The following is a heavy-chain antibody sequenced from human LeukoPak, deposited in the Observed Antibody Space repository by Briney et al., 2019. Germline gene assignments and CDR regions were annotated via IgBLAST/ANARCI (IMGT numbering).Heavy chain of an antibody. CDR2: IKSKTDGGTT. J-gene: IGHJ4*02. CDR3: TTTYYYDSSGYYYGDY. D-gene: IGHD3-22*01. V-gene: IGHV3-15*01. CDR1: GFTFSNAW. Sequence: GGSLRLSCAASGFTFSNAWMSWVRQAPGKGLEWVGRIKSKTDGGTTDYAAPAKGRFTISRDDSKNTLYLQMNSLKTEDTAVYYCTTTYYYDSSGYYYGDYWGQGTLVTVSS.